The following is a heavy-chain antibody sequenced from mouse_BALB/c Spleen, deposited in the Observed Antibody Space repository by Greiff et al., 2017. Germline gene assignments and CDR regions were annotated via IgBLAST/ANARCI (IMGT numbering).Heavy chain of an antibody. CDR1: GFAFSSYD. D-gene: IGHD1-1*01. CDR2: ISSGGGST. J-gene: IGHJ3*01. Sequence: EVQLVESGGGLVKPGGSLKLSCAASGFAFSSYDMSWVRQTPEKRLEWVAYISSGGGSTYYPDTVKGRFTISRDNAKNTLYLQMSSLKSEDTAVYYCARDYYYGAWFAYWGEGSLVTVSA. V-gene: IGHV5-12-1*01. CDR3: ARDYYYGAWFAY.